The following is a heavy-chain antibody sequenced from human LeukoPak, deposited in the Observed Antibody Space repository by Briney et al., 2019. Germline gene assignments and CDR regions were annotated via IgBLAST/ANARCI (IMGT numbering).Heavy chain of an antibody. CDR1: GGSISRDY. CDR3: AREWDY. Sequence: SETLSLTCTVSGGSISRDYWSWIRQPAGKGLEWIGRFSTRGSTNYNPSLKSRATLSVDTSKNQLSLQLSFVTAADTAVYYCAREWDYRGQGTLVAVSS. V-gene: IGHV4-4*07. CDR2: FSTRGST. J-gene: IGHJ4*02.